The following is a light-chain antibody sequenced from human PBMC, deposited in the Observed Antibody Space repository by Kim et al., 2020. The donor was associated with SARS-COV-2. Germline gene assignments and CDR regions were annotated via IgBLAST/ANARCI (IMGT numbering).Light chain of an antibody. J-gene: IGKJ4*01. CDR2: DAS. CDR1: QDIKNY. Sequence: DIQMTQSPSSLSASIGDRVSITCQASQDIKNYLNWYQQKPGKAPKLLIYDASTLETGVPSRFSGSGSGTDFTLTISSLQPEDIETYYCQQYDSISPVTFGGGTKVDIK. CDR3: QQYDSISPVT. V-gene: IGKV1-33*01.